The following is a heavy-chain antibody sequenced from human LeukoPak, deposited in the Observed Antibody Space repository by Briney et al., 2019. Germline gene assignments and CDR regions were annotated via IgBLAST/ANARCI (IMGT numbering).Heavy chain of an antibody. Sequence: GASVKVSCKASGGTFSSYAISWVRQAPGQGLEWMGGIIPIFGTANYAQKFQGRVTITADESTSTAYMELSSLRSEDTAVYYCASVGQYSSSRTLDYWGQGTLVTVSS. V-gene: IGHV1-69*13. CDR2: IIPIFGTA. J-gene: IGHJ4*02. CDR1: GGTFSSYA. CDR3: ASVGQYSSSRTLDY. D-gene: IGHD6-6*01.